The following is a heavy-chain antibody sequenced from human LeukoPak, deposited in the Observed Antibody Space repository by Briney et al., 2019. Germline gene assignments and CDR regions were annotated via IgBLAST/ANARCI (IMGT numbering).Heavy chain of an antibody. V-gene: IGHV3-30*02. CDR3: AKDIQGGRFLEWLLGGGYGMDV. CDR2: IWYDGSSK. J-gene: IGHJ6*02. CDR1: GFTFSSNG. Sequence: GGSLRLSCAASGFTFSSNGMHWVRQAPGKGLEWVAVIWYDGSSKYYADSVKGRFTISRDNSKNTLYLQMNSLRAEDTAVYYCAKDIQGGRFLEWLLGGGYGMDVWGQGTTVTVSS. D-gene: IGHD3-3*01.